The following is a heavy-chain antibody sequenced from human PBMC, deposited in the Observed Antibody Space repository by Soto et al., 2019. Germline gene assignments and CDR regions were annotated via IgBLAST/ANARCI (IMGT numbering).Heavy chain of an antibody. CDR2: ISYDGSNK. V-gene: IGHV3-30-3*01. D-gene: IGHD3-22*01. CDR1: GFTFSSYA. Sequence: HPGGSLRLSCAASGFTFSSYAMHWVRQAPGKGLEWVAVISYDGSNKYYADSVKGRFTISRDNSKNTLFLQMNSLRAEDTAVYYCARDVFLYYDSSGYYDYPAYWGQGTLVTVSS. CDR3: ARDVFLYYDSSGYYDYPAY. J-gene: IGHJ4*02.